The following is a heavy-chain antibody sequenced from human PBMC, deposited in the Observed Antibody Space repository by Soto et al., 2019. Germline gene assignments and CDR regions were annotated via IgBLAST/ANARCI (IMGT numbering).Heavy chain of an antibody. CDR3: ARDRGSYALDS. CDR2: ISAHNGNT. V-gene: IGHV1-18*01. D-gene: IGHD1-26*01. J-gene: IGHJ4*02. Sequence: QVQLVQSGAEVKKPGASVKVSCKASGYTFTSYGISWVRQAPGQGLEWMGWISAHNGNTNYAQKIQARVTMTTDTFTLTDYMELRSLRSDDTAVYYCARDRGSYALDSWGQGTLVTVSS. CDR1: GYTFTSYG.